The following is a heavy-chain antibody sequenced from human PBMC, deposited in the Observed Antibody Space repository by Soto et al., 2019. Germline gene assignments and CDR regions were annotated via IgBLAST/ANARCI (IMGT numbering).Heavy chain of an antibody. Sequence: EVQLLESGGGLVQPGGSLRLSCAASGFTFSSYAMSWVRQAPGKGLEWVSAIRGSSGSTDYADSVKGRFTISRDNSKNPVYLQMNSLRAEDTAVYYCAKDGQQQLASYVDYWGRGTLVTVSS. D-gene: IGHD6-13*01. CDR1: GFTFSSYA. J-gene: IGHJ4*02. CDR3: AKDGQQQLASYVDY. V-gene: IGHV3-23*01. CDR2: IRGSSGST.